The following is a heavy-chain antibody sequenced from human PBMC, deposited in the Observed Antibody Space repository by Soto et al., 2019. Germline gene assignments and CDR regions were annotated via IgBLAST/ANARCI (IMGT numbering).Heavy chain of an antibody. V-gene: IGHV3-30-3*01. CDR1: GFTFSSYA. CDR3: ARDPGAYDILTGFDY. CDR2: ISYDGSNK. J-gene: IGHJ4*02. D-gene: IGHD3-9*01. Sequence: GGSLRLSCAASGFTFSSYAMHWVRQAPGKGLEWVAVISYDGSNKYYADSVKGRFTISRDNSKNTLYLQMNSLRAEDTAVYYCARDPGAYDILTGFDYWGQGTLVTVSS.